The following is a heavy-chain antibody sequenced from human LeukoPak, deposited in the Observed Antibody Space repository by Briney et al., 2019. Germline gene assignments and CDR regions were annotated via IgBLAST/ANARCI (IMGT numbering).Heavy chain of an antibody. J-gene: IGHJ4*02. V-gene: IGHV3-30*02. Sequence: GGSLRLSCAASGFTFSSYGMHWVRQAPGKGLEWVAFIRYDGSNKYYADSVKGRFTISRDNSKNTLYLQMNSLRAEDTAVYYCAKDWGFWSGQGDYWGQGTLVTVSS. CDR2: IRYDGSNK. CDR3: AKDWGFWSGQGDY. D-gene: IGHD3-3*01. CDR1: GFTFSSYG.